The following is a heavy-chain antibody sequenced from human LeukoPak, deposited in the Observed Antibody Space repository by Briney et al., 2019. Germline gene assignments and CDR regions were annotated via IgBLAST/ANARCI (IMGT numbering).Heavy chain of an antibody. CDR2: IHYSGST. J-gene: IGHJ3*02. CDR1: GGSISDYY. Sequence: TSETLSLTCTVSGGSISDYYWSWLRQPPGKGLEWIGYIHYSGSTNYNPSLKSRVTIPFDTSKNQFSLSLSSVTDADTAVYYCARLRQRLARTAFDIWGQGTMVTVSS. V-gene: IGHV4-59*01. CDR3: ARLRQRLARTAFDI. D-gene: IGHD6-19*01.